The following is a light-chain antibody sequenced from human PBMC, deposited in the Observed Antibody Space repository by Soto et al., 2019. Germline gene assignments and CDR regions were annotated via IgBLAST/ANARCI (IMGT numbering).Light chain of an antibody. J-gene: IGLJ2*01. CDR3: SLYAGTNSVV. Sequence: QSALNQPPSACGSPGQSVAIYCTGASSDIGAYKFVSWYQQHPGKSPKHIIYEVSIRASGVPDRFSDSKSGNTASLSVSGLLAEDEADYYCSLYAGTNSVVFGGGTKLTVL. V-gene: IGLV2-8*01. CDR1: SSDIGAYKF. CDR2: EVS.